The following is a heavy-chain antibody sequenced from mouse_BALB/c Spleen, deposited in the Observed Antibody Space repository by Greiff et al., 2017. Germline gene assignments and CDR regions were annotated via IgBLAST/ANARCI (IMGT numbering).Heavy chain of an antibody. D-gene: IGHD1-1*01. CDR3: AKSPYNYGMDY. CDR1: GYSITSDYA. Sequence: VQLKESGPGLVKPSQSLSLTCTVTGYSITSDYAWNWIRQFPGNKLEWMGYISYSGSTSYNPSLKSRISITRDTSKNQFFLQLNSVTTEDTATYYCAKSPYNYGMDYWGQGTSVTVSS. J-gene: IGHJ4*01. V-gene: IGHV3-2*02. CDR2: ISYSGST.